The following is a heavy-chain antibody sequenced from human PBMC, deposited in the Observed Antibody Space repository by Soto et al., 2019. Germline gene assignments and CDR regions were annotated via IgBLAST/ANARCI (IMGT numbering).Heavy chain of an antibody. CDR2: INSDGSST. CDR1: GFTFSSYW. D-gene: IGHD3-3*01. V-gene: IGHV3-74*01. Sequence: EVQLVESGGGLVQPGVSLRLSCAASGFTFSSYWMHWVRQAPGKGLVWVSRINSDGSSTSYADSVKGRFTISRDNANNTLYLQMNSLRGEDTSVYYCARDVPLRFLAHTSAFDIWGKGTMVTVSS. J-gene: IGHJ3*02. CDR3: ARDVPLRFLAHTSAFDI.